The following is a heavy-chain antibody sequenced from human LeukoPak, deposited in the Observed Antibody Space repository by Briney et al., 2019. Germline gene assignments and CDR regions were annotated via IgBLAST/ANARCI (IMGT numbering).Heavy chain of an antibody. V-gene: IGHV3-73*01. Sequence: GGSLRLSCAASGFTFSGSAMHWVRQASGKGLEWVGRIRSKANSYATAYAASAKGRFTISRDDSKNTAYLQMNNLKTEDTAVYYCTSPQGRRNDAFDIWGQGTMVTVSS. CDR1: GFTFSGSA. J-gene: IGHJ3*02. CDR3: TSPQGRRNDAFDI. CDR2: IRSKANSYAT. D-gene: IGHD2-15*01.